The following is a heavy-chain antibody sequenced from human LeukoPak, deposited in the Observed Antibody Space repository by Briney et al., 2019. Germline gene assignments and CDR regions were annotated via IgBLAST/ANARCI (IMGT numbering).Heavy chain of an antibody. CDR2: INKDGSEQ. V-gene: IGHV3-7*01. Sequence: GGSLRLSCAASGFTFSSHLMIWVRQAPGKGPEWVASINKDGSEQYYVDSVKGRFTISRDNAKNSLSLQVSSLRAEDTAVYYCTRGGATSSWYWFFWGQGTLVTVSS. J-gene: IGHJ4*02. CDR1: GFTFSSHL. D-gene: IGHD6-13*01. CDR3: TRGGATSSWYWFF.